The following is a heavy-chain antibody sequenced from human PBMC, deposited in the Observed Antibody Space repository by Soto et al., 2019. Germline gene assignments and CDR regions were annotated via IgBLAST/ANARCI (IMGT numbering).Heavy chain of an antibody. J-gene: IGHJ5*02. CDR3: ARAQDDWFDP. V-gene: IGHV4-31*03. Sequence: KALETLSLTCTVSGGSISSGGYYWSWIRQHPGKGLEWIGYIYYSGSTYYNPSLKSRVTISVDTSKNQFSLKLSSVTAADTAVYYCARAQDDWFDPWGQGTLVTVSS. CDR1: GGSISSGGYY. CDR2: IYYSGST.